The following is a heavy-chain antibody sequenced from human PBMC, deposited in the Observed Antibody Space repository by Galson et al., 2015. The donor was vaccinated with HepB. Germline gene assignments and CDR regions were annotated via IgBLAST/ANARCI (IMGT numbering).Heavy chain of an antibody. J-gene: IGHJ4*02. CDR2: INSDGTST. D-gene: IGHD1-7*01. CDR3: ARGNYYSFDY. Sequence: SLRLSCAASGFTFSSYWMHWVRQAPGKGLVWVSSINSDGTSTTYADSVKGRFTISRDNAKNTLYLQMNSLRAEDTAVYYCARGNYYSFDYWGQGTLVTVSS. CDR1: GFTFSSYW. V-gene: IGHV3-74*01.